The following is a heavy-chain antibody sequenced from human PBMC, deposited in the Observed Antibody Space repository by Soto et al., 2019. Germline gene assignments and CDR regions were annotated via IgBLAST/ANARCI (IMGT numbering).Heavy chain of an antibody. CDR1: GFTFSSYR. J-gene: IGHJ3*02. D-gene: IGHD3-3*01. CDR2: ISSSSSYI. Sequence: XGSLGLSFAASGFTFSSYRVNWVRQAPGKGLEWVSSISSSSSYIYYADSVKGRFTISRDNAKNSLYLQMNSLRAEDTAVYYCARTATITIFGVVTRDDAFDIWGQGTMVTVSS. CDR3: ARTATITIFGVVTRDDAFDI. V-gene: IGHV3-21*01.